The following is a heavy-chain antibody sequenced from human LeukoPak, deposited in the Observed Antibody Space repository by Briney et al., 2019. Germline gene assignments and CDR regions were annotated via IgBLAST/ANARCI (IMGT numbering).Heavy chain of an antibody. CDR2: IYYSGST. CDR3: AGGYQLLFSSGCGMDV. V-gene: IGHV4-59*01. J-gene: IGHJ6*02. Sequence: SETLSLTCTVSGGSISSYYWSWIRQPPGKGLEWIGYIYYSGSTNYNPSLKSRVTISVDTSKNQFSLKLSSVTAADTAVYYCAGGYQLLFSSGCGMDVWGQGTTATVSS. CDR1: GGSISSYY. D-gene: IGHD2-2*01.